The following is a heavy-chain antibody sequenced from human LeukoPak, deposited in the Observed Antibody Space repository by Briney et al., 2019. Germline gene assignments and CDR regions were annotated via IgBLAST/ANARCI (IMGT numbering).Heavy chain of an antibody. Sequence: SETLSLTCTVSGGSISSSSYYWGWIRQPPGKGLEWIGSIYYSGSTYYNPSLKSRVTISVDTSKNQFSLKLSSVTAADTAVYYCARRIPTSTQGWLQPIRGWGQGTLVTVSS. V-gene: IGHV4-39*01. CDR2: IYYSGST. CDR3: ARRIPTSTQGWLQPIRG. CDR1: GGSISSSSYY. D-gene: IGHD5-24*01. J-gene: IGHJ4*02.